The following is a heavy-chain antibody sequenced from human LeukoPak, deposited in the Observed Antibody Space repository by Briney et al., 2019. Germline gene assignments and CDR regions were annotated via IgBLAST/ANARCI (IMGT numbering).Heavy chain of an antibody. CDR2: IYYSGTT. CDR1: SASISTSFYY. Sequence: SETLSLTCTVSSASISTSFYYWGWIRQPPGKGLEWIGTIYYSGTTYHNPSLKSRVTISVDTSKNQFYLKLRSVTAADTAVYYCATLPTSPYNWFDPWGQGTLVTVSS. CDR3: ATLPTSPYNWFDP. V-gene: IGHV4-39*07. D-gene: IGHD2-21*01. J-gene: IGHJ5*02.